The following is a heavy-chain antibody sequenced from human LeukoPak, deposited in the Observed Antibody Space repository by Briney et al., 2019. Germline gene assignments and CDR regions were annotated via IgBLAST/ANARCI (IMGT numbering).Heavy chain of an antibody. Sequence: GGSLRLSCAASGFTFSSYAMHWVRQAPGKGLEWVAVISYDGSNKYYADSVKGRFTISRDNSKNTLYLQMNSLRAEDTAVYYCARGRYDFWSGYYSPGDAFDIWGQGTMVTVSS. CDR1: GFTFSSYA. CDR3: ARGRYDFWSGYYSPGDAFDI. D-gene: IGHD3-3*01. V-gene: IGHV3-30*04. J-gene: IGHJ3*02. CDR2: ISYDGSNK.